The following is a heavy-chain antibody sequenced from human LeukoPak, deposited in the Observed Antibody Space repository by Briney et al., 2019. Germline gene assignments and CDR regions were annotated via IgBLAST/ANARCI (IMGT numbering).Heavy chain of an antibody. CDR2: ITGSGDTT. Sequence: PGGSLRLSCAASGFIFRNYAMSWVRQAPGKGLEWVSAITGSGDTTYYADSVKGRFTISRDNSKNTLYVEMNTLRAEDTAVYYCAKWGDYDIFTGYYGPDFWGQGTLVTVSS. CDR3: AKWGDYDIFTGYYGPDF. D-gene: IGHD3-9*01. V-gene: IGHV3-23*01. CDR1: GFIFRNYA. J-gene: IGHJ4*02.